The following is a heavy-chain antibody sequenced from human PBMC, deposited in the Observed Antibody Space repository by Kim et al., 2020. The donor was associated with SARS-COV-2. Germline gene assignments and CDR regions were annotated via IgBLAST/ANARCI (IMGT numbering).Heavy chain of an antibody. D-gene: IGHD6-19*01. J-gene: IGHJ4*02. CDR1: GYTLTELS. V-gene: IGHV1-24*01. CDR3: ATDLVPEYSSGWQNDY. Sequence: ASVKVSCKVSGYTLTELSMHWVRQAPGKGLEWMGGFDPEDGETIYAQKFQGRVTMTEDTSTDTAYMELSSLRSEDTAVYYCATDLVPEYSSGWQNDYWGQGTLVTVSS. CDR2: FDPEDGET.